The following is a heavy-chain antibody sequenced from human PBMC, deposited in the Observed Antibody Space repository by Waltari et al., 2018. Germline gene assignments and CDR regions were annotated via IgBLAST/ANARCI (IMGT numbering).Heavy chain of an antibody. V-gene: IGHV1-2*02. CDR3: TRGNKITAVEVIIPLLTMDV. D-gene: IGHD3-3*01. CDR2: INPKSGGT. Sequence: QVQLVQSGAEVKKPGASVKVSCKASGYTFTDFSMPWGREAPGQGLEWMGWINPKSGGTDYAQKFQGGVTMTRDTSISTVYMELSRLRSDDTAVYYCTRGNKITAVEVIIPLLTMDVWGQGTTVTVSS. J-gene: IGHJ6*02. CDR1: GYTFTDFS.